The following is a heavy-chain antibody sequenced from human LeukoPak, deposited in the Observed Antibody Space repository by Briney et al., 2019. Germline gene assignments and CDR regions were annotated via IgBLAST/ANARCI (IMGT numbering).Heavy chain of an antibody. CDR2: IKSKTAGGTT. V-gene: IGHV3-15*01. CDR3: TTGPDPTFDY. CDR1: GFTLSGYE. Sequence: GGSLRLSCAASGFTLSGYEMNWVRQAPGKGLEWVGRIKSKTAGGTTDYAAPVKGRFTISRDDSKNTLYLQMNSLKTEDTAIYYCTTGPDPTFDYWGRGTLVTVSS. J-gene: IGHJ4*02.